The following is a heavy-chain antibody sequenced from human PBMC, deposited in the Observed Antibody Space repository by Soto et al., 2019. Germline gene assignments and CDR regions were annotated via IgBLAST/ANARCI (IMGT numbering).Heavy chain of an antibody. Sequence: GGSLRLSCAASGFTFSDYYMSWIRQAPGKGLEWVSYISSSSSYTNYADSVKGRFTISRDNAKNSLYLQMNSLRAEDTAVYYCARGLGSSGPNDAFDIWGQGTMVTVSS. V-gene: IGHV3-11*05. CDR2: ISSSSSYT. J-gene: IGHJ3*02. CDR3: ARGLGSSGPNDAFDI. CDR1: GFTFSDYY. D-gene: IGHD2-15*01.